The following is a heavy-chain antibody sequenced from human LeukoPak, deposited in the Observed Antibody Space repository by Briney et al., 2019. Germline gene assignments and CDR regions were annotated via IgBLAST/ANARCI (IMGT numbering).Heavy chain of an antibody. CDR1: EYTFTDYY. D-gene: IGHD7-27*01. CDR3: ARAKANWGSGDY. CDR2: INPNTGGT. J-gene: IGHJ4*02. Sequence: GASVKVSCKASEYTFTDYYVHWVRQAPGQGLEWMGWINPNTGGTNYAQKFQGRVTMTRDTSISTVYMDLSGLRSDDTAVYYCARAKANWGSGDYWGQGTLVTVSS. V-gene: IGHV1-2*02.